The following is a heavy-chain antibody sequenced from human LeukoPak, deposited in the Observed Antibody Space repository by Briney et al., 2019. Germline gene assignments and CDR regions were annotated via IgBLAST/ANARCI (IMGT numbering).Heavy chain of an antibody. D-gene: IGHD3-3*01. CDR2: ISSSSSYI. J-gene: IGHJ4*02. CDR3: ASDFWSGYYTADY. Sequence: GGSLRLSCAASGFTFSSYSVNWVRQAPGKGLEWVSSISSSSSYIYYADSVKGRFTISRDNAKNPLYLQMNSLRAEGTAVYYCASDFWSGYYTADYWGQGTLVTVSS. V-gene: IGHV3-21*01. CDR1: GFTFSSYS.